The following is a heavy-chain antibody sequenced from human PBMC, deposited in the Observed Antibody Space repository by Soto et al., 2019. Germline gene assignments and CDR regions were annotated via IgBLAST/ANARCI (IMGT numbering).Heavy chain of an antibody. V-gene: IGHV1-69*13. D-gene: IGHD1-26*01. CDR2: IIPIFGTA. CDR1: GGTFSSYA. Sequence: ASVKVSCKASGGTFSSYAISCVRQAPGQGLEWMGGIIPIFGTANYAQKFQGRVTITADESTSTAYMELSSLRSEDTAVYYCARGEIRGGSYDDAFDIWGQGTMVTVSS. J-gene: IGHJ3*02. CDR3: ARGEIRGGSYDDAFDI.